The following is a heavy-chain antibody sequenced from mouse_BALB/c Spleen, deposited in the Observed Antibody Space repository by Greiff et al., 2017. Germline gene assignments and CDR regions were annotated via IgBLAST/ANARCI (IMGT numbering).Heavy chain of an antibody. CDR3: AIGGSSYGYYAMDY. J-gene: IGHJ4*01. CDR2: IDPSNSET. V-gene: IGHV1-74*01. CDR1: GYTFTSYW. D-gene: IGHD1-1*01. Sequence: QVQLQQSGPELVRPGASVKMSCKASGYTFTSYWMHWVKQRPGQGLEWIGMIDPSNSETRLNQKFKDKATLNVYKSSNTAYMQLSSLTSEDSAVYYFAIGGSSYGYYAMDYWGQGTSVTVSS.